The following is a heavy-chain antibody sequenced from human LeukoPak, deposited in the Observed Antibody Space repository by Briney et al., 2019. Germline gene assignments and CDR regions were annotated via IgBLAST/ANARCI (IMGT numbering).Heavy chain of an antibody. CDR3: AKATVVAGTDY. Sequence: PGGSLRLSCAASGFTFSSYWMHWVRQAPGKGLVWVSRINSDGSSTSYADSVKGRFTISRDNAKNTLFLQMNSLRAEDTAVYHCAKATVVAGTDYWGQGTLVTVSS. CDR2: INSDGSST. CDR1: GFTFSSYW. J-gene: IGHJ4*02. D-gene: IGHD6-19*01. V-gene: IGHV3-74*01.